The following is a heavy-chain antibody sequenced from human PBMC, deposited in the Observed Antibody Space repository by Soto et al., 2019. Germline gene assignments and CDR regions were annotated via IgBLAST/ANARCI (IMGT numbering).Heavy chain of an antibody. D-gene: IGHD1-26*01. CDR2: ISYDGSNK. CDR1: GFTFSSYA. CDR3: ARGVGATTPELDY. Sequence: VQLVESGGGVVQPGRSLRLSCAASGFTFSSYAMHWVRQAPGKGLEWVAVISYDGSNKYYADSVKGRFTISRDNSKNTLYLQMNSLRAEDTAVYYCARGVGATTPELDYWGQGTLVTVSS. J-gene: IGHJ4*02. V-gene: IGHV3-30-3*01.